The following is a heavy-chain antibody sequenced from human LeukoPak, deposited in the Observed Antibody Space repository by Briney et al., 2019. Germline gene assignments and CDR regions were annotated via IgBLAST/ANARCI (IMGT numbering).Heavy chain of an antibody. V-gene: IGHV3-7*01. CDR2: IRPDGREK. D-gene: IGHD5-24*01. Sequence: LRLSYAARRFTFSNYWMSWVRQAPGKGLELVANIRPDGREKFSVDCVKGRFTLSRDNAKKSLYLRMNSLRVEDTAVYYCARDADLGTTITGGLDIWGQGTMVTVSS. J-gene: IGHJ3*02. CDR3: ARDADLGTTITGGLDI. CDR1: RFTFSNYW.